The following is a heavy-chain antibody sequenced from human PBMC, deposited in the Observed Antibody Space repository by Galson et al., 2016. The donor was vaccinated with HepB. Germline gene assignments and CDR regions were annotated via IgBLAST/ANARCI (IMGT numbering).Heavy chain of an antibody. V-gene: IGHV3-74*01. CDR3: ARDNNYDFWNGYSS. D-gene: IGHD3-3*01. CDR2: INSDGSST. J-gene: IGHJ4*02. CDR1: GFTFSSYW. Sequence: LRLSCAASGFTFSSYWMHWVRQAPGKGLVWVSRINSDGSSTIYEDSVKGRFTISRDNAKNTLYLQMNSLRAEDTAVYYCARDNNYDFWNGYSSWGQGTLVTVSS.